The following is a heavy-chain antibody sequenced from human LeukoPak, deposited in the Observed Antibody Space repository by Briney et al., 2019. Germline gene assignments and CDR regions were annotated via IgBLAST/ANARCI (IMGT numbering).Heavy chain of an antibody. D-gene: IGHD5-12*01. J-gene: IGHJ4*02. CDR1: GFTFGDYA. V-gene: IGHV3-66*01. CDR3: AAKGNGYTGTYVFAH. Sequence: PGGSLRLSCTASGFTFGDYAMSWFRQAPGQGLEWVSVLYSSGYTKYADSVKGRFSISRDTSENTLSLHMNSLRAEDSAVYYCAAKGNGYTGTYVFAHWSRGTLVTVSS. CDR2: LYSSGYT.